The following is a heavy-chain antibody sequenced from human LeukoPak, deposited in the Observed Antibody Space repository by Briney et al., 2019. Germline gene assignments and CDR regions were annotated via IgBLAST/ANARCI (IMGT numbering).Heavy chain of an antibody. CDR3: ARGSPRIAASLGIDMDV. CDR2: INPSSGGT. CDR1: GYTFTGYY. J-gene: IGHJ6*03. V-gene: IGHV1-2*02. D-gene: IGHD6-6*01. Sequence: ASVKVSCKASGYTFTGYYMHWVRQAPGQGLEWMGWINPSSGGTNYAQKFQGRVTMTRDTSISTAYMELSRLRSDDTAVYYCARGSPRIAASLGIDMDVWGKGTTVTVSS.